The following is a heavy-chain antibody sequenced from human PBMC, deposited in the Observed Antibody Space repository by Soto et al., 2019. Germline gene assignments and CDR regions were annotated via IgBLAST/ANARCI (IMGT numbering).Heavy chain of an antibody. Sequence: SETLSLTCTVSGGSISSYYWRWIRQPPGKGLEWIGYIYYSGSTNYNPSLKSRVTISVDTSKNQFSLKLSSVTAADTAVYYCARRFGIAAGDYWGQGTLVTVS. J-gene: IGHJ4*02. CDR3: ARRFGIAAGDY. CDR1: GGSISSYY. V-gene: IGHV4-59*01. D-gene: IGHD6-25*01. CDR2: IYYSGST.